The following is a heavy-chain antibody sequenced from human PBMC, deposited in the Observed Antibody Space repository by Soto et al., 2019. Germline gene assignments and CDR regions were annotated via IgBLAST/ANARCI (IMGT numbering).Heavy chain of an antibody. D-gene: IGHD2-15*01. CDR3: VRKSLVVAAATREDY. J-gene: IGHJ4*02. CDR1: GLTFSSYL. Sequence: EVQLVESGGGLVQPGGSLRLSGAASGLTFSSYLMQWVRQAPGKGLVWVSRINSDGSSTSYADSVKGRFTISRDNAKNTLYMQMNSLRAEATAVYYCVRKSLVVAAATREDYWGQGTLVTVSS. CDR2: INSDGSST. V-gene: IGHV3-74*01.